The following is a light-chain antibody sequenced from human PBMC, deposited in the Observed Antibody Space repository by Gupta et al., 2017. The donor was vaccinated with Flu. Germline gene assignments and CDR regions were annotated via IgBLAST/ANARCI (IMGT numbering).Light chain of an antibody. CDR1: QNLLYTSNSKNY. J-gene: IGKJ4*01. CDR2: WAS. V-gene: IGKV4-1*01. CDR3: QQYYTTPLT. Sequence: DIVMTQSPDSLAVFLGERATINCKSSQNLLYTSNSKNYLAWYQQRPGQPPKLLIYWASLREFGVPDRFSGSGSGTDFTLTISSVQAEDVAVYYCQQYYTTPLTFGAGTKVEI.